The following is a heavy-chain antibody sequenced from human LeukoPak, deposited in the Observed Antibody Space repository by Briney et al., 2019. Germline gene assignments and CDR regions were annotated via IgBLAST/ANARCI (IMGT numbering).Heavy chain of an antibody. CDR1: GFSFSSYA. CDR2: ISGSGENT. Sequence: GGSLRLSCGASGFSFSSYAMSWVRQAPGKGLEWVSSISGSGENTYYTDSVKGRFTISRDNFKSTLYLQMNSLRAEDTAVHYCGKDRPNYYHSSGHYYRQNGDYWGQGTLVTVSS. CDR3: GKDRPNYYHSSGHYYRQNGDY. V-gene: IGHV3-23*01. J-gene: IGHJ4*02. D-gene: IGHD3-22*01.